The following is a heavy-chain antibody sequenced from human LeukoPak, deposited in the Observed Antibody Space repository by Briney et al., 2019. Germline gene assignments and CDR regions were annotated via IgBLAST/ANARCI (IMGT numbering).Heavy chain of an antibody. V-gene: IGHV1-8*01. CDR1: GYTFTSYD. J-gene: IGHJ5*02. D-gene: IGHD2-2*01. Sequence: ASVKVSCKASGYTFTSYDINWVRQATGQGLEWMGWMNPNSGNTGYAQKFQGRVTMTRNTSISTAYMELSSLRSEDTAVYYCARSRVAPAAIHRANWFDPWGQGTLVTVSS. CDR3: ARSRVAPAAIHRANWFDP. CDR2: MNPNSGNT.